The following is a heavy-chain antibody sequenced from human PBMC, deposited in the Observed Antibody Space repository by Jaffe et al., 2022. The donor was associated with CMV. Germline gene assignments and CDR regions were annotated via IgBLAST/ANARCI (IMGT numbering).Heavy chain of an antibody. CDR2: IYYSGST. CDR3: ARQRGGVVNYYDSSGYTSAFDI. D-gene: IGHD3-22*01. CDR1: GGSISSSSYY. J-gene: IGHJ3*02. Sequence: QLQLQESGPGLVKPSETLSLTCTVSGGSISSSSYYWGWIRQPPGKGLEWIGSIYYSGSTYYNPSLKSRVTISVDTSKNQFSLKLSSVTAADTAVYYCARQRGGVVNYYDSSGYTSAFDIWGQGTMVTVSS. V-gene: IGHV4-39*01.